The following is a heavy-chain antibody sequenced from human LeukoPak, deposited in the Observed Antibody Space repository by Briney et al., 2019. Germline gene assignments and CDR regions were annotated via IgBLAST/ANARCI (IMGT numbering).Heavy chain of an antibody. V-gene: IGHV3-74*01. CDR2: NSKDGSTT. D-gene: IGHD1-26*01. CDR3: ARSLRE. Sequence: GGSLRLSCAASGLIFSNYWMHWVRQAPGRGLVWDSHNSKDGSTTGYADSVKGRFTISRDNAKSTVYLQMNSLRAEDTAVYYCARSLREWGQGTLVTVS. J-gene: IGHJ4*02. CDR1: GLIFSNYW.